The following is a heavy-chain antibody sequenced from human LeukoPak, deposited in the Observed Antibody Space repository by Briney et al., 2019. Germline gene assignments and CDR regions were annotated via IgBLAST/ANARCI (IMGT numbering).Heavy chain of an antibody. J-gene: IGHJ6*04. Sequence: GESLKISCKGSGYSFSTYWINWVRQTPGKGPEWMGRINPSDSYTKYSPSFQGHVTISTDKSINTVHLQWSSLKASDTATYYCARGSGSSGYYGMDVWGKGTTVTASS. D-gene: IGHD3-10*01. V-gene: IGHV5-10-1*01. CDR2: INPSDSYT. CDR3: ARGSGSSGYYGMDV. CDR1: GYSFSTYW.